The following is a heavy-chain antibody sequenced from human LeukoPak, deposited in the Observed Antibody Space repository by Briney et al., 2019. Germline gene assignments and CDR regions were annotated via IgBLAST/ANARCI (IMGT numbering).Heavy chain of an antibody. V-gene: IGHV6-1*01. Sequence: SQTLSLTCGISGDSVSSNSAAWNRTRQSPSRGLEWLGRTYYRSKWYNEYTVSVKSRITINPDTSKNQFSLQLNSVTPEDTAVYYCARSSGAFDIWGQGTMVTVSS. CDR2: TYYRSKWYN. J-gene: IGHJ3*02. CDR3: ARSSGAFDI. CDR1: GDSVSSNSAA. D-gene: IGHD6-6*01.